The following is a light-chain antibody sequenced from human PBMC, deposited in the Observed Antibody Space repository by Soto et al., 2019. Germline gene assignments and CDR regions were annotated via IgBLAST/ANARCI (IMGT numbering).Light chain of an antibody. CDR3: HQYGNLPLT. V-gene: IGKV3-20*01. Sequence: EIVLTQSPGTLSLSPGERATLSCRASQSVSSSYLAWYQQKPGQAPRLLIYGASSRATGIPDRFRGSGSGTEFTLTISSLQSEDFAAYYCHQYGNLPLTFGGGTKVDIK. J-gene: IGKJ4*01. CDR1: QSVSSSY. CDR2: GAS.